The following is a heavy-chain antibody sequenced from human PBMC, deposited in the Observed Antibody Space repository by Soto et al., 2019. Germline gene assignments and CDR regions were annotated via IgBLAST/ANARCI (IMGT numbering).Heavy chain of an antibody. Sequence: QVQLVESGGGVVQPGRSLRLSCAAPGFTFSSYGMHWVRQAPGKGLEWVAVIWYDGSNKYYADSVKGRFTISRDNSKNTLYLQMNSLRAEDTAVYYCARDRDGYYFDYWGQGTLVTVSS. D-gene: IGHD5-12*01. CDR3: ARDRDGYYFDY. J-gene: IGHJ4*02. V-gene: IGHV3-33*01. CDR1: GFTFSSYG. CDR2: IWYDGSNK.